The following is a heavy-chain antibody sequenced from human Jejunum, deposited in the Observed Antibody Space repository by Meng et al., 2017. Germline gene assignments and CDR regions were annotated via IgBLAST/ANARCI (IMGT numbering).Heavy chain of an antibody. D-gene: IGHD6-19*01. Sequence: SETLSLTCAVYGGSSSGYSWTWIRQPPGKGLEWIGEISHSGYSNYNPSLKGRVTLSVDTSKNQFSLKLTSVTAADTALHYCTRGRGRSSGWGHYYYYGMDVWGQGTTVTVSS. CDR2: ISHSGYS. V-gene: IGHV4-34*01. CDR3: TRGRGRSSGWGHYYYYGMDV. J-gene: IGHJ6*02. CDR1: GGSSSGYS.